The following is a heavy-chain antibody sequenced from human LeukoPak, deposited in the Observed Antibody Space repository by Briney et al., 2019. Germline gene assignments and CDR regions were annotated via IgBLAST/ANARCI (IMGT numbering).Heavy chain of an antibody. CDR3: ATELRESGASSRNAFDI. J-gene: IGHJ3*02. Sequence: GGSLRLSCTASGFTFSTCWMHWVRQAPGKGLVWVSLINSDGSYTDFADSVKGRFTISRDNAQSTLYLQMNSLRVEDTAVYYCATELRESGASSRNAFDIWGQGTVVSVSS. V-gene: IGHV3-74*01. D-gene: IGHD2-15*01. CDR1: GFTFSTCW. CDR2: INSDGSYT.